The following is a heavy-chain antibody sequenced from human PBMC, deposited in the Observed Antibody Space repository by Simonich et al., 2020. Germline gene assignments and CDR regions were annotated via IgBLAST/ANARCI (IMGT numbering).Heavy chain of an antibody. CDR1: GYTFTSYG. D-gene: IGHD1-1*01. CDR3: ARSTTGTTAFDI. J-gene: IGHJ3*02. Sequence: QVQLVPSGAEVKKPGASVKVSCKASGYTFTSYGIIWVRQAPGQGLEWMGWVSAYNGNTNYAQKLQGRVTITTDTSTSTAYMELRSLRSDDTAVYYCARSTTGTTAFDIWGQGTMVTVSS. CDR2: VSAYNGNT. V-gene: IGHV1-18*01.